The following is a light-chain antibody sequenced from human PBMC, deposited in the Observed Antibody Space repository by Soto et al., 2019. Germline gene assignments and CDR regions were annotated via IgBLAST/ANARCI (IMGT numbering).Light chain of an antibody. Sequence: EIVLTQSPGTLSLSPGERATRSCRASQSVSSSYLAWYQQKPGQAPRLLIYGASSRATGIPDRFSGSGSGTDFTLTISRPEPEDFAVYYCQQYGSSPPTFGPGTKVDIK. CDR3: QQYGSSPPT. J-gene: IGKJ3*01. CDR2: GAS. CDR1: QSVSSSY. V-gene: IGKV3-20*01.